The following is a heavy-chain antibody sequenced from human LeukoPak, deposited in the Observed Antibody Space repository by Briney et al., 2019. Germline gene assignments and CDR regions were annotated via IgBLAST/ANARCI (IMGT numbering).Heavy chain of an antibody. J-gene: IGHJ4*02. CDR3: ASGYQLPYY. D-gene: IGHD2-2*01. CDR2: INHSGST. CDR1: GGSFSGYY. V-gene: IGHV4-34*01. Sequence: PSETLSLTCAVYGGSFSGYYWSWIRQPPGKWLEWIGEINHSGSTNYNPSLKSRVTISVDTSKNQFSLKLSSVTAADTAVYYCASGYQLPYYWGQGTLVTVSS.